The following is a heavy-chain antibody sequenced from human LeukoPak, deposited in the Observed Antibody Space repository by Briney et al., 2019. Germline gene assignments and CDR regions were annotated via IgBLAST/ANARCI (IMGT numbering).Heavy chain of an antibody. Sequence: GGSLRLSCAASGFTFSTYAMSWVRQAPGKGLEWVSTISGSGSRTYHVDSVKGRFIISRDNSKNTVYLQMNSLRAEDTALYFCAKDFGSIFGDYWGQGSLVTVSS. CDR2: ISGSGSRT. CDR1: GFTFSTYA. V-gene: IGHV3-23*01. J-gene: IGHJ4*02. D-gene: IGHD3-10*01. CDR3: AKDFGSIFGDY.